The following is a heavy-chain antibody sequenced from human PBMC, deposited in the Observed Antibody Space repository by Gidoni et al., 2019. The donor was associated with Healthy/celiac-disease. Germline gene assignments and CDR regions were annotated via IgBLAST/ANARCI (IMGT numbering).Heavy chain of an antibody. CDR3: ARGKQQLVLGDFDY. CDR1: GGSISSSSYY. Sequence: QLQLQESGPGLVKPSETLSLTCTVSGGSISSSSYYWGWIRQPPGKGLEWIGSIYYSGSTYYNPSLKSRVTISVDTSKNQFSLKLSSVTAADTAVYYCARGKQQLVLGDFDYWGQGTLVTVSS. D-gene: IGHD6-13*01. J-gene: IGHJ4*02. CDR2: IYYSGST. V-gene: IGHV4-39*07.